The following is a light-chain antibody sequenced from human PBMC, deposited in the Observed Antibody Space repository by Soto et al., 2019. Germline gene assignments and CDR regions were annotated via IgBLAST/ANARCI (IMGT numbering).Light chain of an antibody. V-gene: IGLV2-14*01. Sequence: QSVLTQPASVSGSPGQSITISCTGTRSDVGGYNYVSWYQLHPGKAPKLILYEVTSRPSGVSDRFSGSKSGNTASLTISGLQAEDEADYYCSSYASSTAYVFGTGTKGTVL. CDR2: EVT. CDR1: RSDVGGYNY. J-gene: IGLJ1*01. CDR3: SSYASSTAYV.